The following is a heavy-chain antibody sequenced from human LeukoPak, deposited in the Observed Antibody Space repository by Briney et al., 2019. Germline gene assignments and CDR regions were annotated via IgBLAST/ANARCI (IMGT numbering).Heavy chain of an antibody. D-gene: IGHD3-9*01. J-gene: IGHJ4*02. V-gene: IGHV3-23*01. Sequence: GGSLRLSXAVSGFTFSSYAMSWVRQAPGKGLEWVSVISGSGGSTYYADSVKGRFTISRDNSKNTLYVQMNSLRAEDTAVYYCAKDGGAYYDILTGYYNGWGQGTLVTVSS. CDR3: AKDGGAYYDILTGYYNG. CDR2: ISGSGGST. CDR1: GFTFSSYA.